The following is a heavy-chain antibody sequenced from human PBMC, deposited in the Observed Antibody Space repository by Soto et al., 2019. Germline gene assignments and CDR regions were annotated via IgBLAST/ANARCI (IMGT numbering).Heavy chain of an antibody. CDR1: GYTFTGYY. J-gene: IGHJ5*02. D-gene: IGHD2-2*01. V-gene: IGHV1-2*04. CDR3: ARGGIVVVPAASAKCFVP. CDR2: INPNSGGT. Sequence: ASVKVSCKASGYTFTGYYMHWVRQAPGQGLEWMGWINPNSGGTNYAQKFQGWVTMTRDTSISTAYMELSRLRSDDTAVYYCARGGIVVVPAASAKCFVPWCQGTLVTVSS.